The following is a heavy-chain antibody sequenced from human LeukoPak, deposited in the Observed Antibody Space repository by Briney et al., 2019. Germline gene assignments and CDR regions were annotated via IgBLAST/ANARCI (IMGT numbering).Heavy chain of an antibody. J-gene: IGHJ4*02. Sequence: SETLSLTCAVSGYSISSGYYWGWIRQPPGKGLELIGSIYHSGSTYYNPSLKSRVTISVDTSKDQFSLKLSSVTAADTAVYYCARVYYDILTAENYYFDYWGQGTLVTVSS. CDR1: GYSISSGYY. CDR2: IYHSGST. V-gene: IGHV4-38-2*01. D-gene: IGHD3-9*01. CDR3: ARVYYDILTAENYYFDY.